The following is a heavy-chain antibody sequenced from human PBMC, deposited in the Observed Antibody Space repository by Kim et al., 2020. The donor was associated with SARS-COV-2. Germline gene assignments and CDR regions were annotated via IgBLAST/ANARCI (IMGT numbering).Heavy chain of an antibody. CDR2: TYYRSKWYN. CDR3: ATETDSSWYCFQH. D-gene: IGHD6-13*01. V-gene: IGHV6-1*01. Sequence: SQTLSLTCAISGDSVSSNSTAWNWIRQSPSRGLEWLGRTYYRSKWYNDYAVSVKSRITINPDASKNQFSLQLNSVTSEDTAVYYCATETDSSWYCFQHWGQGTLVTVSS. J-gene: IGHJ1*01. CDR1: GDSVSSNSTA.